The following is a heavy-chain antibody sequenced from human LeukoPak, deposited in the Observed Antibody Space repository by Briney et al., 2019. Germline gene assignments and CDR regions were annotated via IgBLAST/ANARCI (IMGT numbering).Heavy chain of an antibody. J-gene: IGHJ4*02. CDR1: GFTFSSHW. CDR3: ARVRSLAAAAIHFDY. CDR2: IKQDGSEK. V-gene: IGHV3-7*01. D-gene: IGHD6-13*01. Sequence: GGSLRLSCAASGFTFSSHWMSWVRQAPGKGLEWVANIKQDGSEKYYVDSVKGRFTISRDNAKNSLYLQMNSLRAEDTAVYYCARVRSLAAAAIHFDYWGQGTLVTVSS.